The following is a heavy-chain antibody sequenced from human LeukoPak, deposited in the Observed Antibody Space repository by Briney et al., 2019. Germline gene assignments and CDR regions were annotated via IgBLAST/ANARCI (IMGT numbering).Heavy chain of an antibody. J-gene: IGHJ4*02. V-gene: IGHV1-69*04. D-gene: IGHD3-10*01. CDR2: IIPIVDVT. CDR3: AREMGDREFYFDY. Sequence: SVKVSCKASGGTFCNFAFSWVRQAPGQGLQWVGRIIPIVDVTSYAQNFKGRVTITADESTTTAYMELSSLRSEDTAVYYCAREMGDREFYFDYWGQGTLVTVSS. CDR1: GGTFCNFA.